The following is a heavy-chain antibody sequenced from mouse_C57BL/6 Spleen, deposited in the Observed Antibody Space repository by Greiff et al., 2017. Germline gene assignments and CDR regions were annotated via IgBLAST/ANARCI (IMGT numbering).Heavy chain of an antibody. Sequence: QVQLQQPGAELVKPGASVKMSCKASGYTFTSYWITWVKQRPGQGLEWIGDIYPGSGSTNYNEKFKSKATLTVDTSSSTAYMQLSSLTSEDSAVYYCARSGTDSSGYGGYWGQGTTLTVSA. CDR1: GYTFTSYW. V-gene: IGHV1-55*01. CDR3: ARSGTDSSGYGGY. J-gene: IGHJ2*01. D-gene: IGHD3-2*02. CDR2: IYPGSGST.